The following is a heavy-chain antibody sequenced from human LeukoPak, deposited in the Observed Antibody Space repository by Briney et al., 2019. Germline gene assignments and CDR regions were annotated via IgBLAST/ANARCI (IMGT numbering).Heavy chain of an antibody. D-gene: IGHD5-12*01. Sequence: GASVKVSCKASGYTFTTYWIHWVRQAPGRGLEGMGWTNPTSGGTNYAQKFQGRVTMTRDTSISTAYMELSRLRSDDTAVYYCARDSPVPTIPLDSWGQGTLVTVPS. V-gene: IGHV1-2*02. J-gene: IGHJ4*02. CDR3: ARDSPVPTIPLDS. CDR2: TNPTSGGT. CDR1: GYTFTTYW.